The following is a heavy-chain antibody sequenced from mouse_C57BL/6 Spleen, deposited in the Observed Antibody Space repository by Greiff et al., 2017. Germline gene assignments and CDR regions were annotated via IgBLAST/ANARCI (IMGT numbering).Heavy chain of an antibody. J-gene: IGHJ3*01. Sequence: QVQLQQPGAELVRPESSVKLSCKASGYTFTSYWMHWVKQRPIQGLEWIGNIDPSDSETHYNQKFKDKATLTVDKSSSTAYMQLSSLTSEDSAVYYCARDYYGSSYGAYWGQGTLVTVSA. CDR2: IDPSDSET. CDR1: GYTFTSYW. CDR3: ARDYYGSSYGAY. D-gene: IGHD1-1*01. V-gene: IGHV1-52*01.